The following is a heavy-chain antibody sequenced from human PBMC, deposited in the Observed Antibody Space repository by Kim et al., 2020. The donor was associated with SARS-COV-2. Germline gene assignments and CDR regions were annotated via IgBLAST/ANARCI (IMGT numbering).Heavy chain of an antibody. CDR3: ARDLELLPLDYYYGMDV. V-gene: IGHV3-11*06. Sequence: KGRFTISRDNAKNSLYLQMNSLRAEDTAVYYCARDLELLPLDYYYGMDVWGQGTTVTVSS. D-gene: IGHD1-7*01. J-gene: IGHJ6*02.